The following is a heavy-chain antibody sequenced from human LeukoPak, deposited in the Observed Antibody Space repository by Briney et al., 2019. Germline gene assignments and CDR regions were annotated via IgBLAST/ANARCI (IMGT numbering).Heavy chain of an antibody. J-gene: IGHJ4*02. Sequence: SGGSLRLSCAASGFTFSSYAMSWVRQAPGKGLEWVSAISGSGGSTYYADSVTGRFTISRDNSKNTLYLQMNSLRAEDTAVYYCAKDLVVVVAATPGGYYFDYWGQGTLVTVSS. CDR2: ISGSGGST. D-gene: IGHD2-15*01. CDR1: GFTFSSYA. CDR3: AKDLVVVVAATPGGYYFDY. V-gene: IGHV3-23*01.